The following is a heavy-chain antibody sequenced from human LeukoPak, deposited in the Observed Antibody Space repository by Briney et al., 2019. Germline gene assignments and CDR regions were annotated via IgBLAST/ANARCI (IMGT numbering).Heavy chain of an antibody. V-gene: IGHV5-51*01. CDR1: GYSFTSYW. CDR3: ARQTVRGYDFWSGTIGGYFDY. Sequence: GESLKISCKGSGYSFTSYWIGWVRQMPGKGLEWMGIIYPGDSDTRYSPSFQGQVTISADKSISTAYLQWSSLKASDTAMYYCARQTVRGYDFWSGTIGGYFDYWGQGTLVTVSS. D-gene: IGHD3-3*01. J-gene: IGHJ4*02. CDR2: IYPGDSDT.